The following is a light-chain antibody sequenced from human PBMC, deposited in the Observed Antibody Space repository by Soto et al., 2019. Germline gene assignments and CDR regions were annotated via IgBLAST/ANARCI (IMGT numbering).Light chain of an antibody. J-gene: IGKJ4*01. V-gene: IGKV3D-15*01. CDR2: GAS. CDR1: QSVRTN. Sequence: EIVMTQSPATLSVSPGERATLSCRASQSVRTNVAWYQQKPGQAPRLLIYGASTRATGIPARFSGSGSGTEFTLTISSLLSEDFAVYYCQQYNNWPPLTFGGGAKVEIK. CDR3: QQYNNWPPLT.